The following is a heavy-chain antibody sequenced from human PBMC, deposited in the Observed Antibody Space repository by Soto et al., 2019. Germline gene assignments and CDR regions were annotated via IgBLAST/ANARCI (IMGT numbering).Heavy chain of an antibody. J-gene: IGHJ4*02. CDR3: ARAGGQLDY. CDR2: IYHSGST. CDR1: GGSFSGYY. Sequence: SETLSLTCAVYGGSFSGYYWSWIRQPPGKGLEWIGEIYHSGSTNYNPSLKSRVTISVDKSKNQFSLKLSSVTAADTAVYYCARAGGQLDYWGQGTLVTVSS. D-gene: IGHD3-10*01. V-gene: IGHV4-34*01.